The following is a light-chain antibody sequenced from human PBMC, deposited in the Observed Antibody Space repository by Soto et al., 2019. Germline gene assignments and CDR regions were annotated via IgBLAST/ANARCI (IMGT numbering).Light chain of an antibody. J-gene: IGKJ1*01. V-gene: IGKV3-20*01. CDR3: HKYGSSPWK. CDR1: QSVSSSS. Sequence: ELVLTPSPVSMSLFPGAVANLSRSSSQSVSSSSLAWYQQKRGQAPRLLIHDASSRATGIPDRFSGSGSGTDFTLTISRLEPEDFAVYYCHKYGSSPWKCGQGNKGAIK. CDR2: DAS.